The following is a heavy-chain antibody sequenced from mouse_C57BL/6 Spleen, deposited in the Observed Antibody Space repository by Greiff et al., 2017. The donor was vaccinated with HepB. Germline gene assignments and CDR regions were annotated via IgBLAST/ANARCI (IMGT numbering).Heavy chain of an antibody. D-gene: IGHD1-1*01. CDR2: IDPSDSYT. CDR1: GYTFTSYW. CDR3: AGGYYYGSRNYAMDY. Sequence: QVQLQQPGAELVMPGASVKLSCKASGYTFTSYWMHWVKQRPGQGLEWIGEIDPSDSYTNYNQKFKGKSTLTVDKSSSAAYMQLSSLTSEDSAVYYCAGGYYYGSRNYAMDYWGQGTSVTVSS. V-gene: IGHV1-69*01. J-gene: IGHJ4*01.